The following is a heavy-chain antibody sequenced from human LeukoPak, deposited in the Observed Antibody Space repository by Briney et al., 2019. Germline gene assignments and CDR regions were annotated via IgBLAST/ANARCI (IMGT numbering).Heavy chain of an antibody. J-gene: IGHJ3*02. D-gene: IGHD3-16*01. CDR1: GYTFTSCW. Sequence: GESLKISCKGSGYTFTSCWIGWVRQMPGKDLEWMGIIYPGDSDTRYSPSFQGQVTISADKSISTAYLQWSSLKASDTAMYYCATSSGSYGYDAFDIWGQGTMVTVSS. V-gene: IGHV5-51*01. CDR3: ATSSGSYGYDAFDI. CDR2: IYPGDSDT.